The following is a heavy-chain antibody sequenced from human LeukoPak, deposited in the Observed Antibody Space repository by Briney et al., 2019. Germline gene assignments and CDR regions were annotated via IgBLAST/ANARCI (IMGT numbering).Heavy chain of an antibody. D-gene: IGHD3-3*01. CDR2: IWYDGSNK. CDR1: GFTFKNYG. J-gene: IGHJ6*02. Sequence: PGRSLRLSCAASGFTFKNYGMHWVRQAPGKGLEWVAVIWYDGSNKYYGDSVKGRFTISRDNSNNMLHLQMNSLRAEDTAVYYCARRYYDYWSGPNYYYYGMDVWGQGTTVTVSS. CDR3: ARRYYDYWSGPNYYYYGMDV. V-gene: IGHV3-33*01.